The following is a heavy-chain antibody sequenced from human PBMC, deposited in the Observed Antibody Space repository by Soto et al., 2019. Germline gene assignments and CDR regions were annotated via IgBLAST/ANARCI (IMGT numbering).Heavy chain of an antibody. V-gene: IGHV4-30-2*06. CDR2: IFHSGTT. CDR1: LVAISSGGYS. D-gene: IGHD3-10*01. Sequence: PSETLSLTCEVSLVAISSGGYSWSWSRQSPGKVLWWMGCIFHSGTTDYNPSLKSRLTISVHRSNNHCSLRLRSVAAADTAVYYCARAGGSGPVDDCFDPWGQGTLGTVS. J-gene: IGHJ5*02. CDR3: ARAGGSGPVDDCFDP.